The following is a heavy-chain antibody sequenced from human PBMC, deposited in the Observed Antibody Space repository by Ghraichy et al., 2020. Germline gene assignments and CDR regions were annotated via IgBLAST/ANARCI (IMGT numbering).Heavy chain of an antibody. D-gene: IGHD2-21*02. CDR1: GFTFSSYS. Sequence: LSLTCAASGFTFSSYSMNWVRQAPGKGLEWVSSISSSSSYIYYADSVKGRFTISRDNAKNSLYLQMNSLRAEDTAVYYCALLVVVTAMAPYYYGMDVWGQGTTVTVSS. J-gene: IGHJ6*02. V-gene: IGHV3-21*01. CDR2: ISSSSSYI. CDR3: ALLVVVTAMAPYYYGMDV.